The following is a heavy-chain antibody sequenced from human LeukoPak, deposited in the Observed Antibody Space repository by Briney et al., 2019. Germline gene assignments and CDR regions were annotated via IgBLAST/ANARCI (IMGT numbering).Heavy chain of an antibody. V-gene: IGHV1-2*02. CDR2: INPNSGGT. CDR3: ARGESVWGSYRYYDY. CDR1: GYTFTGYY. D-gene: IGHD3-16*02. J-gene: IGHJ4*02. Sequence: ASVKVSCKASGYTFTGYYMHWVRQAPGQGLEWMGWINPNSGGTNYAQKFQGRVTMTRDTSISTAYMELSRLRSDDTAVYYCARGESVWGSYRYYDYWGQGTLVTVSS.